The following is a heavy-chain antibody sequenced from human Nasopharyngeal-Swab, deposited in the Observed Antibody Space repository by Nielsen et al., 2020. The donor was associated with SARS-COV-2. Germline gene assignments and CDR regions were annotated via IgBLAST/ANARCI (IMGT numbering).Heavy chain of an antibody. J-gene: IGHJ4*02. Sequence: GESLKISCVASGLAFSQYWLGWVRQAPGQGPEWVANIEKDGSAQYYLDSVKGRFTISRDNAKNSVSLQMDSLRADDTAVYFCVTKTGGAINAPAYWGQGTRVTVSS. CDR3: VTKTGGAINAPAY. CDR1: GLAFSQYW. V-gene: IGHV3-7*03. CDR2: IEKDGSAQ. D-gene: IGHD2-21*01.